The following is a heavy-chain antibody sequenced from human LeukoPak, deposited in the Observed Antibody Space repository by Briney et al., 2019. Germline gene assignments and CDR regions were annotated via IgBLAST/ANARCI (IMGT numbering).Heavy chain of an antibody. Sequence: GGSLRLSCTASGFTFSSHWMHWVRQGPEKGLLWVSGLNGDGSSRHYADSVKGRFTVSRDNAKDSLYLQMNSLRAEDTAVYYCARALTTLTYEGYWGQGTLVTVSS. V-gene: IGHV3-74*01. CDR3: ARALTTLTYEGY. D-gene: IGHD1-1*01. CDR2: LNGDGSSR. CDR1: GFTFSSHW. J-gene: IGHJ4*02.